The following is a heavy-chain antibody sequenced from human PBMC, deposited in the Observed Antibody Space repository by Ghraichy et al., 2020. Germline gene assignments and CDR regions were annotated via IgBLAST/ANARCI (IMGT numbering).Heavy chain of an antibody. J-gene: IGHJ4*02. CDR3: ARSLGELSLWSFDY. D-gene: IGHD3-16*01. CDR2: ISGSSSNT. CDR1: GFAFSRYN. Sequence: GESQNISCAASGFAFSRYNINWVRQAPGKGLEWVSYISGSSSNTYYGDSVGGRFTISRDNAKNSLYLQMNSLRAEDTAVYYCARSLGELSLWSFDYWGQGTQVIVSS. V-gene: IGHV3-48*04.